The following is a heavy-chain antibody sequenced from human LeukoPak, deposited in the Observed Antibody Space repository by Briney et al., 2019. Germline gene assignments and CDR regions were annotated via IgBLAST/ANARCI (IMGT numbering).Heavy chain of an antibody. CDR3: AKCAWGGGLAMPFDY. CDR2: ISWNSGSI. Sequence: GRSLGLSCAASGFTFDDYAMHWVRQAPGKGLEWVSGISWNSGSIGYADSVKGRFTISKDNAKNSLYLQMNSLRAEDMALYYCAKCAWGGGLAMPFDYWGQGTLVTVSS. J-gene: IGHJ4*02. CDR1: GFTFDDYA. D-gene: IGHD7-27*01. V-gene: IGHV3-9*03.